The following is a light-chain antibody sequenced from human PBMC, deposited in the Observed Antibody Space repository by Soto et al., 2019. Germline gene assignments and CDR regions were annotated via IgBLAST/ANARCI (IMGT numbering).Light chain of an antibody. Sequence: QLVLTQSPSASASLGASVKLTCTLDSGHSSYPIAWHQQQPEKGPRFLMRLNSDGSHNKGDGIPNRFSGSSSGAERYLTISSLQSEDEADYFCQTWGSGDWVFGGGTQLTVL. CDR1: SGHSSYP. J-gene: IGLJ3*02. CDR2: LNSDGSH. V-gene: IGLV4-69*02. CDR3: QTWGSGDWV.